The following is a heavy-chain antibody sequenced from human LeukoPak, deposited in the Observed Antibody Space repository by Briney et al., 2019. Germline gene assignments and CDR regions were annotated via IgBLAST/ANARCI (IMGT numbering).Heavy chain of an antibody. CDR2: ISYDGSNK. J-gene: IGHJ4*02. V-gene: IGHV3-30*18. D-gene: IGHD3-22*01. Sequence: GRSLRLSCAASGFTFSSYGMHWVRQAPGKGLEFVAVISYDGSNKYYADSVKGRFTISRDNSKNTLYLQMNSLRAEDTAVYYCAKDHSVVVITTVDYWGQGTLVTVSS. CDR1: GFTFSSYG. CDR3: AKDHSVVVITTVDY.